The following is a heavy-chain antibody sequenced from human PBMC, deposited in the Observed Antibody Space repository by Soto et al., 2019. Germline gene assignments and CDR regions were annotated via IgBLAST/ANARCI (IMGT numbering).Heavy chain of an antibody. CDR3: ASPGAIVGANTYNWFDP. CDR1: GFTFSSYG. CDR2: ISYDGSNK. V-gene: IGHV3-30*03. Sequence: GGSLRLSCAASGFTFSSYGMHWVRQAPGKGLEWVAVISYDGSNKYYADSVKGRFTISRDNSKNTLYLQMNSLRAEDTAVYHCASPGAIVGANTYNWFDPWGQGTLVTVSS. J-gene: IGHJ5*02. D-gene: IGHD1-26*01.